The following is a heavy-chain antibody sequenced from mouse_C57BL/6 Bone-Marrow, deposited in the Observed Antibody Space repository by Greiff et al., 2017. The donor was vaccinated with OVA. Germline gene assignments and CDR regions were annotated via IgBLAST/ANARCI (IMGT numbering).Heavy chain of an antibody. D-gene: IGHD1-1*01. J-gene: IGHJ1*03. Sequence: VQLQQSGPELVKPGASVKISCKASGYAFSSSWMNWVKQRPGKGLEWIGRIYPGDGDTNYNGKFKGKATLTADKSSSTAYMQLSSLTSEDSAVYFCARWDYYGSSFYWYFDVWGTGTTVTVSS. CDR3: ARWDYYGSSFYWYFDV. CDR1: GYAFSSSW. V-gene: IGHV1-82*01. CDR2: IYPGDGDT.